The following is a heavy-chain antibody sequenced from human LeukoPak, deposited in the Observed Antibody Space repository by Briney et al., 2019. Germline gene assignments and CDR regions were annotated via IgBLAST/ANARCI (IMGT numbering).Heavy chain of an antibody. CDR3: ARDRLQYSYGYDY. CDR2: ISSTGSYT. Sequence: GGSERLSCTASGFTFSDFYMSWIRQAPGKGLEWVSYISSTGSYTDYADSVKGRFTISRDNAKNSLYLQMNSLRAEDTAVYYCARDRLQYSYGYDYWGQGPLVPVSS. D-gene: IGHD5-18*01. J-gene: IGHJ4*02. V-gene: IGHV3-11*05. CDR1: GFTFSDFY.